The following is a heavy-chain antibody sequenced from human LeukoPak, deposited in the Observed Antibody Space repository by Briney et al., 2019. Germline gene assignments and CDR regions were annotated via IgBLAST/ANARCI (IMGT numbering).Heavy chain of an antibody. J-gene: IGHJ4*02. CDR1: GFTFSIYW. CDR2: IKSKTDGGTT. D-gene: IGHD4-23*01. V-gene: IGHV3-15*01. Sequence: GGSLRLSCAASGFTFSIYWMSWVRQAPGKGLEWVGRIKSKTDGGTTDYAAPVKGRFTISRDDSKNTLYLQMNSLKTEDTAVYYCTTDFSAFTVVYFDYWGQGTLVTVSS. CDR3: TTDFSAFTVVYFDY.